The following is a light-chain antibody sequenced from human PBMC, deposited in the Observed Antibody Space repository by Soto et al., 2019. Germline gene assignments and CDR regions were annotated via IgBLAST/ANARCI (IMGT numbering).Light chain of an antibody. Sequence: EIALTQSPGTLFLSPGERATLSCRASQSVSNNYLAWYQQKPGQAPRLLIYGASNRATGIPDRFSGSGSGTDFTLTISRLEPEDFAVYYCQQYGSSGTFGQGTKV. J-gene: IGKJ1*01. CDR3: QQYGSSGT. CDR2: GAS. CDR1: QSVSNNY. V-gene: IGKV3-20*01.